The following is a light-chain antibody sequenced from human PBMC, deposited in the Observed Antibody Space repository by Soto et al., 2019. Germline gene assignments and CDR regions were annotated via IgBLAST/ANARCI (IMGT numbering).Light chain of an antibody. J-gene: IGLJ2*01. CDR2: EVS. CDR1: SSDVAYNY. Sequence: QSALTQPASVSGSPGQSITISCTRTSSDVAYNYVSWYQQHPGKAPKLMIYEVSNRPSGVSNRFSGSKSGNTASLTISGLQAEDEADYYCASYTSSTVVFGGGTKLPVL. CDR3: ASYTSSTVV. V-gene: IGLV2-14*01.